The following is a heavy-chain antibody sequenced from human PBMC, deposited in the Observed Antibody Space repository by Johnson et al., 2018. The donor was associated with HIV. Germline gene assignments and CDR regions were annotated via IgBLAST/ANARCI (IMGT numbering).Heavy chain of an antibody. CDR2: IKQDGSEK. V-gene: IGHV3-7*01. CDR3: ARDSTPWGGDYVGYAFDL. CDR1: GFTFSSYA. J-gene: IGHJ3*01. D-gene: IGHD4-17*01. Sequence: VQLVESGGGLVQPGGSLRLSCAASGFTFSSYAMSWVRQAPGKGLEWVANIKQDGSEKYYVDSVKGRFTISRDNAKNSLYLQMNSLRAEDTAVYFCARDSTPWGGDYVGYAFDLWGQGTMVTVSS.